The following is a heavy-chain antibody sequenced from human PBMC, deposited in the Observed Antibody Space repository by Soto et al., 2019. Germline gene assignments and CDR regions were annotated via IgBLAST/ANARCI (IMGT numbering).Heavy chain of an antibody. Sequence: PGGSLRLSCTASGLTFSEYWMSWVRQAPWKGLKWVANIKQDGSERWYVGSVKGRFTISRDNAKSSLFLQMNSLRAEDTAVYYCVRDTDPTDSSGEDFDALDIWGKGTMVAVSS. D-gene: IGHD6-19*01. J-gene: IGHJ3*02. V-gene: IGHV3-7*01. CDR1: GLTFSEYW. CDR3: VRDTDPTDSSGEDFDALDI. CDR2: IKQDGSER.